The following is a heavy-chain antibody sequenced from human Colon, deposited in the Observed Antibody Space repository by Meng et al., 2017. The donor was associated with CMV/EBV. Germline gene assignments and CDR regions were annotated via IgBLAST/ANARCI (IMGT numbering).Heavy chain of an antibody. CDR1: GNIHSGDY. V-gene: IGHV1-46*01. CDR3: ARMFAASSGWFDP. J-gene: IGHJ5*02. D-gene: IGHD6-6*01. Sequence: KASGNIHSGDYIHWVRQAPGQGLDWVGMVSLTGERPKYAQKFQGRVTMTRDTSTSTFYMELSSLVSEDTAVYYCARMFAASSGWFDPWGQGTLVTVSS. CDR2: VSLTGERP.